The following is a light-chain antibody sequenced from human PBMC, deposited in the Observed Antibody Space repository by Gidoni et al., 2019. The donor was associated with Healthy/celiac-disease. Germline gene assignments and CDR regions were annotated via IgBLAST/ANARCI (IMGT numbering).Light chain of an antibody. J-gene: IGLJ2*01. V-gene: IGLV2-14*01. CDR3: SSYTSSSTYVV. Sequence: QSALTHPASVSGSPGQSITISCTGTSSDVGGYNYVSWYQQQPGKAPKLMIYDVSTRPSGVSNRFSGSKSGNTASLTISGLQAEDEADYYCSSYTSSSTYVVFGGGTKLTVL. CDR2: DVS. CDR1: SSDVGGYNY.